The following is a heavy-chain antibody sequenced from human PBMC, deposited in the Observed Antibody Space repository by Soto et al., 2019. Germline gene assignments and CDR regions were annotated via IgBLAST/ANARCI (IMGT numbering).Heavy chain of an antibody. J-gene: IGHJ6*02. CDR1: GFTFSSYG. D-gene: IGHD3-10*01. V-gene: IGHV3-30*18. CDR3: AKGGLWFGHVMDV. Sequence: QVQLVESGGGVVQPGRSLRLSCAASGFTFSSYGMHWVRQAPGKGLEWVAVISYDGSNKYSADSVKGRFTISRDNSKNTLFLPMNSLRAEDTAVYYWAKGGLWFGHVMDVWGQGTTVTVSS. CDR2: ISYDGSNK.